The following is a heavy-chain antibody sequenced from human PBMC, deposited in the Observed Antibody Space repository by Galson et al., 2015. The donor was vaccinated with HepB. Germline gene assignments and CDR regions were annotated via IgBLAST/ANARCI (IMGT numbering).Heavy chain of an antibody. D-gene: IGHD2-15*01. CDR2: IYPGDSDT. Sequence: QSGAEVKKPGESLKISCKGSGYSFTSYWIGWVRQMPGKGLEWMGIIYPGDSDTRYSPSFQGHVTISADKSISTAYLQWSSLKASDTAMYYCARHSRRLGPTYCSGGSCSDYWGQGTLVTVSS. J-gene: IGHJ4*02. CDR3: ARHSRRLGPTYCSGGSCSDY. CDR1: GYSFTSYW. V-gene: IGHV5-51*01.